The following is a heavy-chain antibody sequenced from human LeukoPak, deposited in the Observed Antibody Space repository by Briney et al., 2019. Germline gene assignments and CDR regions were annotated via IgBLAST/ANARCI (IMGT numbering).Heavy chain of an antibody. J-gene: IGHJ4*02. CDR1: GYTFTSYY. Sequence: ASVNVSCKASGYTFTSYYIHWVRQAAGQGLEWMGIVNPSGGSTSYAQKFQGRVTMTRDTSTSTVYMELSSLRSEDTAVYYCARPYCSGGSCREGYFDYWGQGTLVTVSS. D-gene: IGHD2-15*01. CDR2: VNPSGGST. V-gene: IGHV1-46*01. CDR3: ARPYCSGGSCREGYFDY.